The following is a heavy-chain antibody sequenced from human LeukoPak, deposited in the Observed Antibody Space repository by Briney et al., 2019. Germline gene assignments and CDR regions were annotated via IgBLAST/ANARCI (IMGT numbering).Heavy chain of an antibody. CDR1: GGSISSYY. CDR3: AGSQITMIVVVTNAHFDY. D-gene: IGHD3-22*01. V-gene: IGHV4-4*07. J-gene: IGHJ4*02. CDR2: IYTSGST. Sequence: SETLSLTCTVSGGSISSYYWSWIRQPAGKGLEWIGRIYTSGSTNYNPSLKSRVTMSVDTSKSQFSLKLSSVTAADTAVYYCAGSQITMIVVVTNAHFDYWGQGTLVTVSS.